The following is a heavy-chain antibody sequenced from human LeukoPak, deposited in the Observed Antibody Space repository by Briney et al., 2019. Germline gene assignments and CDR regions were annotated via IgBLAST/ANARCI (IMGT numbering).Heavy chain of an antibody. Sequence: SVKVSCKASGGTFSSYAISWVRQAPGQGLEWMGGIIPIFGTANYAQKFQGRVTITTDESTSTAYMELSSLRSEDTAVYYCAVRYCSSTSCYPPGDFDYWGQGTLVTVSS. D-gene: IGHD2-2*01. V-gene: IGHV1-69*05. J-gene: IGHJ4*02. CDR3: AVRYCSSTSCYPPGDFDY. CDR2: IIPIFGTA. CDR1: GGTFSSYA.